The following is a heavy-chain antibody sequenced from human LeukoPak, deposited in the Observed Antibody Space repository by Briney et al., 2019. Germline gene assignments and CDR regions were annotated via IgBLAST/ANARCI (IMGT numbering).Heavy chain of an antibody. V-gene: IGHV3-48*03. CDR1: GFTFSSYE. CDR3: ARVLGFGELFFDY. J-gene: IGHJ4*02. D-gene: IGHD3-10*01. CDR2: ISSSGSTI. Sequence: GGSLRLSCAASGFTFSSYEMNWVRQAPGKGLEWVSYISSSGSTIYYADSVKGRFTISRDNAKNSLYLQMNSLRAEDTAVYYCARVLGFGELFFDYWGQGPLVTVSS.